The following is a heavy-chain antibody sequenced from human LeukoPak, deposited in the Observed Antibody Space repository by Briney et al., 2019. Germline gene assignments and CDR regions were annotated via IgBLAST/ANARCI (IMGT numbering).Heavy chain of an antibody. Sequence: SETLSLTCTVSGGSISSHYWSWVRQPPGKGLEWIGYIFYSGSTNYNPSLKSRVNISVDTSKNQFSLKLSSVTAADTAMYYCARDGWSGDFDYWGQGTLVTVSS. CDR3: ARDGWSGDFDY. CDR2: IFYSGST. V-gene: IGHV4-59*11. D-gene: IGHD3-3*01. J-gene: IGHJ4*02. CDR1: GGSISSHY.